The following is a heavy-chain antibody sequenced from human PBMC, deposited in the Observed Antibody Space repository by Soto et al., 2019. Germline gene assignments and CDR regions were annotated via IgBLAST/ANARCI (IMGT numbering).Heavy chain of an antibody. J-gene: IGHJ6*02. D-gene: IGHD3-3*01. Sequence: DEQLVESGGGSLQPGGSLRLSCAASGFSFRNDAMTWVRQSPGKGLEWVSLISSGGGTTNYADSVKGRFSISRDNSQNMLYLQMNGLRGEDTALYYCAKLKGGLGRFYGMDAWGQGTMVIVSS. CDR3: AKLKGGLGRFYGMDA. CDR2: ISSGGGTT. CDR1: GFSFRNDA. V-gene: IGHV3-23*04.